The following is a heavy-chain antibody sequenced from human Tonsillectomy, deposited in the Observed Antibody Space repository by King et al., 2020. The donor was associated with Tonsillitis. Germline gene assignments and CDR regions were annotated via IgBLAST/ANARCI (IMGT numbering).Heavy chain of an antibody. Sequence: QLVQSGAEVKKPGASGRVSCKASGYTFTAYYIHWVRQAPGQGLEWMGWINPKSGGTIYTQKFQGRVTMTRDTSISTAYMELSRLSSDDTAVYYCATGGSGWYWVYWGQGTLVTVSS. J-gene: IGHJ4*02. D-gene: IGHD6-19*01. CDR2: INPKSGGT. CDR3: ATGGSGWYWVY. CDR1: GYTFTAYY. V-gene: IGHV1-2*02.